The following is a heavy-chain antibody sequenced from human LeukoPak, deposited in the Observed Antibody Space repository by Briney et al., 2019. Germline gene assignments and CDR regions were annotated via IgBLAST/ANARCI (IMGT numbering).Heavy chain of an antibody. CDR2: IYYSGST. J-gene: IGHJ4*02. V-gene: IGHV4-59*01. D-gene: IGHD3-22*01. CDR3: ARSRGSGYYGGYFDY. CDR1: GGSISSYY. Sequence: SETLSLTCSVSGGSISSYYWSWVRQPPGKGLEGMGYIYYSGSTNYNPSLKSRVTISVDTSKNQFSLKLSSVTAADTAVYYCARSRGSGYYGGYFDYWGQGTLVTVSS.